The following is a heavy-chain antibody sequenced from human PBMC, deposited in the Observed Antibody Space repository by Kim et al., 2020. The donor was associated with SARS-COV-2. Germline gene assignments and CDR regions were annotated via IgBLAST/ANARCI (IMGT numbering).Heavy chain of an antibody. V-gene: IGHV3-21*01. CDR3: ARGDVDTALDY. J-gene: IGHJ4*02. D-gene: IGHD5-18*01. Sequence: YYADSVKGQMTIARDNAKNSVYLQMNSLGAEDTAVYDCARGDVDTALDYWGQGTLVTVAS.